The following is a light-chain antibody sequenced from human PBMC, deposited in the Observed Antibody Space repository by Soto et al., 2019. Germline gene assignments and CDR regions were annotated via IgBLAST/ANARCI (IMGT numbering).Light chain of an antibody. CDR2: GAS. V-gene: IGKV3-20*01. J-gene: IGKJ1*01. CDR1: QSVSTNN. CDR3: QQYGSSPPT. Sequence: EIVLTQSPGTLALSPGERATLSCRASQSVSTNNLAWYQRKPGQAPRLLIYGASSRATDIPARFSGSGSGTDFTLTITRLEPEDFAVYYCQQYGSSPPTFGQGIKVESK.